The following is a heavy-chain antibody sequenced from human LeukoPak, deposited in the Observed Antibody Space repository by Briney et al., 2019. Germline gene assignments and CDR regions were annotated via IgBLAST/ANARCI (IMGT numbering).Heavy chain of an antibody. J-gene: IGHJ5*02. CDR3: ARVDFWSGFWFDP. D-gene: IGHD3-3*01. CDR1: GGSFSSYY. Sequence: SETLSLTCTVSGGSFSSYYWSWIRQPAGKGLEWIGHIYTSGTTNYNPSLKSRVTISVDTSKNQFSLKLSSVTAADTAVYYCARVDFWSGFWFDPWGQGTLVTVSS. CDR2: IYTSGTT. V-gene: IGHV4-4*07.